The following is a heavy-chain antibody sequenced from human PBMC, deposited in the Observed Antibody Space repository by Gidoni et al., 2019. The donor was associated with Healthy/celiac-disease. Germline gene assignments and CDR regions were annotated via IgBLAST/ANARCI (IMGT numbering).Heavy chain of an antibody. CDR3: AKEGLAEYDILTGYFGKYYFDY. V-gene: IGHV3-30*18. D-gene: IGHD3-9*01. CDR1: GYTFSSYG. J-gene: IGHJ4*02. Sequence: QVQLVESGGGVVQPGRSLRLSCAASGYTFSSYGMPWVRQAPGKGLEWVAVISCDGSNKYYADAVKGRFTISRDNSKNTLYLQMNSLRAEDTAVYYCAKEGLAEYDILTGYFGKYYFDYWGQGTLVTVSS. CDR2: ISCDGSNK.